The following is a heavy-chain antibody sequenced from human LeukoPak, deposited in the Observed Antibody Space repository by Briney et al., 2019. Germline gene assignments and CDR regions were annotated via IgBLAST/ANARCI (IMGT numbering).Heavy chain of an antibody. CDR1: GGSISSYY. CDR2: INHSGST. J-gene: IGHJ4*02. Sequence: MPSETLSLTCTVSGGSISSYYWSWIRQPPGKGLEWIGEINHSGSTNYNPSLKSRVIISVDTSKNQFSLKLSSVTAADTAVYYCARRGYSYGSPFDYWGQGTLVTVSS. CDR3: ARRGYSYGSPFDY. D-gene: IGHD5-18*01. V-gene: IGHV4-34*01.